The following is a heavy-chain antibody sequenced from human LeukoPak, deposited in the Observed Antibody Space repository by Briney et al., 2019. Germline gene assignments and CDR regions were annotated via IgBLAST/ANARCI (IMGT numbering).Heavy chain of an antibody. J-gene: IGHJ4*02. Sequence: PSRTLSLTCTIAGGSISSGSYYWNWIRQPAGKGLEWIGRIYTSGSTNYNPSLKSRVTISLDTSKNQFSLKLSSVTATDTAVYYCARAFQLGSYSSSCDYCGQGTLVTVSS. CDR1: GGSISSGSYY. V-gene: IGHV4-61*02. D-gene: IGHD6-13*01. CDR2: IYTSGST. CDR3: ARAFQLGSYSSSCDY.